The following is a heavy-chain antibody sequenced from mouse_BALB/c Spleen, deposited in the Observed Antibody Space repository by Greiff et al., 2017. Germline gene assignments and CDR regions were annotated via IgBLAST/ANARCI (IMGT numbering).Heavy chain of an antibody. D-gene: IGHD2-3*01. CDR1: GFSLTSYG. CDR2: IWAGGST. J-gene: IGHJ1*01. V-gene: IGHV2-9*02. CDR3: ATDGYYPYWYFDV. Sequence: VKLMESGPGLVAPSQSLSITCTVSGFSLTSYGVHWVRQPPGKGLEWLGVIWAGGSTNYNSALMSRLSISKDNSKSQVFLKMNSLQTDDTAMYYCATDGYYPYWYFDVWGAGTTVTVSS.